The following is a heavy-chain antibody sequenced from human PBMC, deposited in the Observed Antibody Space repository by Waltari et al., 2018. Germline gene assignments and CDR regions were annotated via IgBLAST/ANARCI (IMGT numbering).Heavy chain of an antibody. D-gene: IGHD6-19*01. Sequence: EVHLVQSGAEVKRPGATVKISCKASGYTFTEYYLHWVRQAPGKGLEWMGHVDPEDGETEISDKSQGRVAMTADTSTETAYIEVRSLTSDDMAVYYCATKMSDQWLREWGQGTLVTVSS. CDR2: VDPEDGET. CDR3: ATKMSDQWLRE. J-gene: IGHJ1*01. V-gene: IGHV1-69-2*01. CDR1: GYTFTEYY.